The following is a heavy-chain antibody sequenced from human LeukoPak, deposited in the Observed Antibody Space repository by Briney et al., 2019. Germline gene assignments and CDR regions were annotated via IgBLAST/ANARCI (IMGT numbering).Heavy chain of an antibody. CDR2: IYYSGST. V-gene: IGHV4-31*03. CDR3: ARAPPDYYDSSGYSFSVAFDI. Sequence: PSETLSLTCTVSGGSISSGGYYWSWIRQHPGKGLEWIGYIYYSGSTYYNPSLKSRVTISVDTSKNRFSLKLSSVTAADTAVYYCARAPPDYYDSSGYSFSVAFDIWGQGTMVTVSS. J-gene: IGHJ3*02. D-gene: IGHD3-22*01. CDR1: GGSISSGGYY.